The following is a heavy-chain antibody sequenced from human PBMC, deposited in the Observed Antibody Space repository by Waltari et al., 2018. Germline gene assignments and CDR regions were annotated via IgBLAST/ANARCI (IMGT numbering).Heavy chain of an antibody. V-gene: IGHV3-74*01. J-gene: IGHJ3*02. CDR3: ATGDSHAFDM. CDR2: INGYGTST. Sequence: VQLQQWGAGLLKPSETLSLTCAVYGGSFSGYYWSWIRQTPGKGLVWVSRINGYGTSTTYADSVKGRFTTSRDNARNTLHLQMNSLRVEDTAVYYCATGDSHAFDMWGQGTLVIVSS. D-gene: IGHD4-17*01. CDR1: GGSFSGYY.